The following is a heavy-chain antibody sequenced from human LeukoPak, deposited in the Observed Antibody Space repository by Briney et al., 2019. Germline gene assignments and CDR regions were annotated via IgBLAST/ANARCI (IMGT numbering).Heavy chain of an antibody. CDR3: AKGSGGSGSFYNHFDC. Sequence: AGRSLRLSCAASGLTFSSYGMHWVRQAPGKGLEWVAVIWYDGSNKYYADSVKGRFTISRDNSKNTLSLQMNSLRTEDTAVFYCAKGSGGSGSFYNHFDCWGQGTLVTVSS. D-gene: IGHD3-10*01. V-gene: IGHV3-33*06. J-gene: IGHJ4*02. CDR2: IWYDGSNK. CDR1: GLTFSSYG.